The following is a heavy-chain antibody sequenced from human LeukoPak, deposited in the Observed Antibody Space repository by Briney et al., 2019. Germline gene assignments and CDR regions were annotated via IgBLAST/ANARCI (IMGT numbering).Heavy chain of an antibody. CDR3: ARDCGGNCYFDY. CDR1: GGSISSYH. Sequence: SETLSLTCTVSGGSISSYHWSWIRQPAGKGLEWIGRIYTSGSTNYNPSLKSRVAISVDTSKNQFSLKLSSVTAADTAAYYCARDCGGNCYFDYWGQGTLVTVSS. V-gene: IGHV4-4*07. CDR2: IYTSGST. D-gene: IGHD2-21*02. J-gene: IGHJ4*02.